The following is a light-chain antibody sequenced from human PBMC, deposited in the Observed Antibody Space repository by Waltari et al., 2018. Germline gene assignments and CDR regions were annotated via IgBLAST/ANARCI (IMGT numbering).Light chain of an antibody. CDR3: SAYAGSYTYV. V-gene: IGLV2-11*01. J-gene: IGLJ1*01. Sequence: QSALTQPRSVSGSPGQSVTISCTGTSSDVGGYNYVSWYHQHPGRAPKLMIYDVSKRPSGFPNRCSGSRSGSTASLTISGLQAEDEADFYCSAYAGSYTYVFGTGTKVTVL. CDR2: DVS. CDR1: SSDVGGYNY.